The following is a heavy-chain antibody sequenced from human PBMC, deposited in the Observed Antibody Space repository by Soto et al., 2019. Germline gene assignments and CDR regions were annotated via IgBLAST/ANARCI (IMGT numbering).Heavy chain of an antibody. D-gene: IGHD2-2*01. V-gene: IGHV3-23*01. CDR3: ARWRGFVVVPAVPSGY. J-gene: IGHJ4*02. CDR2: ISGSGGTT. CDR1: GFTFSSYA. Sequence: GGSLRLSCAASGFTFSSYAMSWVRQAPGKGLEWVSAISGSGGTTFYADSVKGRFTISRDNSKNTLYLQMNSLRAEDTAVYYCARWRGFVVVPAVPSGYWGQGTLVTVSS.